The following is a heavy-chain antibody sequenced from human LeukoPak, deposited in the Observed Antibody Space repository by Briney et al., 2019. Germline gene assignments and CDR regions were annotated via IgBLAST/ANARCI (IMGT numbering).Heavy chain of an antibody. V-gene: IGHV1-69*13. D-gene: IGHD2-2*01. CDR3: ASYQEDIVVVPAALDY. Sequence: ASVKVSCKASGGTFSSYAISWVRQAPGQGLEWMGGIIPIFGTANYAQKFQGRVTNTADESTSTAYMELSSLRSEDTAVYYCASYQEDIVVVPAALDYWGQGTLVTVSS. CDR2: IIPIFGTA. CDR1: GGTFSSYA. J-gene: IGHJ4*02.